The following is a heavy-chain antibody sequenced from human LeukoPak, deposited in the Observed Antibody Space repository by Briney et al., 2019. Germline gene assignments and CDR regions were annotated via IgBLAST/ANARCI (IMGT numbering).Heavy chain of an antibody. J-gene: IGHJ4*02. D-gene: IGHD3-9*01. CDR2: ITPVFGTF. CDR1: GGTFKNIG. Sequence: GASVKVSCKASGGTFKNIGINWVRQAPGQGLEWMGVITPVFGTFSYAQNFQGRVTITADGSTSTAYMELSSLRSEDTAVYYCARHDILTGYHPFDYWGQGTLVTVSS. CDR3: ARHDILTGYHPFDY. V-gene: IGHV1-69*13.